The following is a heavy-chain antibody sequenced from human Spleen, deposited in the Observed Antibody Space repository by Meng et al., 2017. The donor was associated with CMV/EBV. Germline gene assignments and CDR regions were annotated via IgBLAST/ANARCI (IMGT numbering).Heavy chain of an antibody. V-gene: IGHV1-2*02. CDR2: INPKSGGT. J-gene: IGHJ6*02. CDR3: ARDLVDYSASGTLSWGVAARLNQYYFVSYAMDI. D-gene: IGHD3-10*01. Sequence: ASVKVSCKASGNTFTGYYFHWVRQAPGQGLEWLGWINPKSGGTKYAQKFEGRVTMTRDTSLSTAHMELSRLRSDDTAVYYCARDLVDYSASGTLSWGVAARLNQYYFVSYAMDIWGQGTAVTVSS. CDR1: GNTFTGYY.